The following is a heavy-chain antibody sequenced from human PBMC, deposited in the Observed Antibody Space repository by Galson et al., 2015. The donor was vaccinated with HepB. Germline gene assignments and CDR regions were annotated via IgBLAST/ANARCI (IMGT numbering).Heavy chain of an antibody. CDR1: GFTFSGSA. J-gene: IGHJ5*02. CDR3: LRFLEEYNWFDP. CDR2: IRSKANSYAT. D-gene: IGHD3-3*01. Sequence: SLRLSCAASGFTFSGSAMHWVRQASGKGLEWVGRIRSKANSYATAYAASVKGRFTISRDDSKNTAYLQMNSLKTEDTAVYYCLRFLEEYNWFDPWGQGTLVTVSS. V-gene: IGHV3-73*01.